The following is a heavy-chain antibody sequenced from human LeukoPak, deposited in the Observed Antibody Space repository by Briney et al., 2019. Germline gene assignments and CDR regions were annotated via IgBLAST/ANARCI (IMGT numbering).Heavy chain of an antibody. V-gene: IGHV3-21*01. CDR2: ISSSSSYI. Sequence: GSLRLSCVASGFTFSDYTMHWVRQAPGKGLEWVSSISSSSSYIYYADSVKGRFTISRDNAKNSLYLQMNSLRAEDTAVYYCAREMRGSYYPEYFQHWGQGTLVTVSS. J-gene: IGHJ1*01. CDR3: AREMRGSYYPEYFQH. D-gene: IGHD1-26*01. CDR1: GFTFSDYT.